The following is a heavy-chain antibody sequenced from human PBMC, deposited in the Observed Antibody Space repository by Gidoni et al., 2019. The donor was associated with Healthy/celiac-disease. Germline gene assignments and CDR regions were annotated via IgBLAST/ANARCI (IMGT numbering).Heavy chain of an antibody. J-gene: IGHJ6*03. V-gene: IGHV4-59*08. CDR2: IYYSGST. CDR3: AGVVAATPYYYYYYMDV. CDR1: GGSISSYY. Sequence: QVQLQESGPGLVKPSETLSLTCTVPGGSISSYYWSWIRQPPGKGLEWIGYIYYSGSTNYNPSLKSRVTISVDTSKNQFSLKLSSVTAADTAVYYCAGVVAATPYYYYYYMDVWGKGTTVTVSS. D-gene: IGHD2-15*01.